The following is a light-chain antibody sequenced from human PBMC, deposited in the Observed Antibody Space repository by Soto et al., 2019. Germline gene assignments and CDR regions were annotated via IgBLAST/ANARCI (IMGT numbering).Light chain of an antibody. V-gene: IGKV1-5*03. CDR1: QTISSW. J-gene: IGKJ1*01. Sequence: DIQLTQTPSTLSASVGDEVTITCRASQTISSWLAWYQQKPVKAPKLLIYKASTLKSGVPSRFSGSGSGTEFTLTISSLQPDDFATYYCQHYNSYSEAFGQGTKVDIK. CDR3: QHYNSYSEA. CDR2: KAS.